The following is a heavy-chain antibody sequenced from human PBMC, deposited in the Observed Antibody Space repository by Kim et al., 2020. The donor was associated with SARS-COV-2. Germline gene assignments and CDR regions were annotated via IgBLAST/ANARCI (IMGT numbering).Heavy chain of an antibody. V-gene: IGHV6-1*01. J-gene: IGHJ5*02. Sequence: YNDYAVSVKSRITIHPDTSKNQFSLQLNSVTPEDTAVYYCASGLGGRFDPWGQGTLVTVSS. D-gene: IGHD3-16*01. CDR2: YN. CDR3: ASGLGGRFDP.